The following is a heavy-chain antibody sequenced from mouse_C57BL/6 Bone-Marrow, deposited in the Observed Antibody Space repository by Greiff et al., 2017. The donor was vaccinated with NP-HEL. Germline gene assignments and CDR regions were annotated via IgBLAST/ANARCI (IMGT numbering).Heavy chain of an antibody. J-gene: IGHJ3*01. D-gene: IGHD1-1*01. CDR1: GYTFTSYW. Sequence: QVHVKQPGTELVKPGASVKLSCKASGYTFTSYWMHWVKQRPGQGLEWIGNINPSNGGTNYNEKFKSKATLTVDKSSSTAYMQLSSLTSEDSAVYYCARGTFYYYGSSYRFAYWGQGTLVTVSA. CDR2: INPSNGGT. CDR3: ARGTFYYYGSSYRFAY. V-gene: IGHV1-53*01.